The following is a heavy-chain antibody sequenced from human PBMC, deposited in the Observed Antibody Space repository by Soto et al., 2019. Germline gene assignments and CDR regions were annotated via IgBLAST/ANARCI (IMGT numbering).Heavy chain of an antibody. CDR2: ISYDGSDK. D-gene: IGHD2-2*02. CDR1: GFTFNTYG. Sequence: QDHLVESGGGVVQPGTSLRLSCAASGFTFNTYGMHWVRQAPGKGLEWVAVISYDGSDKFYADSVKGRFTISRDNTKNTLYMHMSRLRHADTDIYYCAPSPNFYCSCHNCYKYYFDSWGQGTLVPVSS. CDR3: APSPNFYCSCHNCYKYYFDS. V-gene: IGHV3-30*03. J-gene: IGHJ4*02.